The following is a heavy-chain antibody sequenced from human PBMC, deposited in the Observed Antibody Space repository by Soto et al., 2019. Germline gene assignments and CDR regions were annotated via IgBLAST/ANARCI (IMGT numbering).Heavy chain of an antibody. V-gene: IGHV3-21*01. D-gene: IGHD2-15*01. CDR3: ARDRGQVAATPGY. J-gene: IGHJ4*02. Sequence: GSLRLSCAASGFTFSSYSMNWVRQAPGKGLEWVSSISSSSSYIHYADSVKGRFTISRDNAKNSLYLQMNSLRAEDTAVYYCARDRGQVAATPGYWGQGTLVTVS. CDR2: ISSSSSYI. CDR1: GFTFSSYS.